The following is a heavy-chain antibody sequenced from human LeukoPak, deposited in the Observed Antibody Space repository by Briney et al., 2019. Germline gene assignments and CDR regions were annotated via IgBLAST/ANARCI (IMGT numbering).Heavy chain of an antibody. CDR3: AKERAYRGYSYGPYFDY. Sequence: GGSLRLSCAASGFTFGSYGMHWVRQAPGKGLEWVAVISYDGSNKYYADSVKGRFTISRDNSKNTLYLQMNSLRAEDTAVYYCAKERAYRGYSYGPYFDYWGQGTLVTVSS. D-gene: IGHD5-18*01. CDR1: GFTFGSYG. CDR2: ISYDGSNK. V-gene: IGHV3-30*18. J-gene: IGHJ4*02.